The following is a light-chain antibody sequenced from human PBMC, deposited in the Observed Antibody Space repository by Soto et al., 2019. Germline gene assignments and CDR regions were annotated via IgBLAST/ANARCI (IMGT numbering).Light chain of an antibody. J-gene: IGLJ2*01. CDR1: SGHSTYI. CDR2: LEGSGTY. V-gene: IGLV4-60*03. Sequence: QAVLTQSSSASASLGSSVKLTCTLSSGHSTYIIAWHQQQPGKAPRYLMKLEGSGTYNKGGGVPDRFSGSSSGADRYLAISNLQSEDEADYYCETWDSNTVIFGGGTKVTVL. CDR3: ETWDSNTVI.